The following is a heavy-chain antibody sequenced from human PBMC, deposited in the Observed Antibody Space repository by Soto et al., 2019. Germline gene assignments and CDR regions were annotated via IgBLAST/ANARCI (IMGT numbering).Heavy chain of an antibody. CDR3: ARGREDFDY. J-gene: IGHJ4*02. Sequence: SETLSLTCTVSGGSISSYYWSWIRQPPGKGLEWIGYIYYSGSTNYNPSLKSRVTISVDTSKNQFSLKLSSVTAADTAVYYCARGREDFDYWGQGTLVTVSS. CDR2: IYYSGST. CDR1: GGSISSYY. V-gene: IGHV4-59*01.